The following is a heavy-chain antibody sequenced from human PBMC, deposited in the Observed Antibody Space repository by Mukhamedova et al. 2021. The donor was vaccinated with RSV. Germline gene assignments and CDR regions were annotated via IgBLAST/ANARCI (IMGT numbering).Heavy chain of an antibody. J-gene: IGHJ4*02. V-gene: IGHV3-23*01. D-gene: IGHD2/OR15-2a*01. CDR1: YA. Sequence: YAMSWVRQAPGKGLEWVSGISGDGDITYYADSVKGRFTVSRDNSRNTLFMQVNRLRAEDTAVYYCAKDSGFLINYLDNWGQGTL. CDR3: AKDSGFLINYLDN. CDR2: ISGDGDIT.